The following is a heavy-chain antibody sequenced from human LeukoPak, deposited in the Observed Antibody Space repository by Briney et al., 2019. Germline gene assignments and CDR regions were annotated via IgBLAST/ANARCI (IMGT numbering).Heavy chain of an antibody. J-gene: IGHJ4*02. Sequence: PGGSLRLSCAASGFTFSSYWMSWVRQAPGKGLEWVANIKQDGSEKYYVDSVKGRFTISRDNAKNSLYLQMNSLRAEDTAVYYCARLFVVVPAAAYYLDYWGQGTLVTVSS. CDR2: IKQDGSEK. CDR3: ARLFVVVPAAAYYLDY. D-gene: IGHD2-2*01. CDR1: GFTFSSYW. V-gene: IGHV3-7*01.